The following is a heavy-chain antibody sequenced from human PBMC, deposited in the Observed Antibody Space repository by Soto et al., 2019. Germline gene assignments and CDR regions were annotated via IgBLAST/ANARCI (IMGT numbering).Heavy chain of an antibody. CDR3: TRPDRGSYCGGDCHLYSWFDS. Sequence: EVQLVESGGGLVQPGGSLKLSCAAFGFTFSDSAMHWVRQASGKGLEWVGRIRSKTNDYATRYAASVKGRFTISRDDSNNTACLQMNNRRAGDTGGYYCTRPDRGSYCGGDCHLYSWFDSWGQGALVTVSS. CDR2: IRSKTNDYAT. V-gene: IGHV3-73*02. D-gene: IGHD2-21*02. CDR1: GFTFSDSA. J-gene: IGHJ5*01.